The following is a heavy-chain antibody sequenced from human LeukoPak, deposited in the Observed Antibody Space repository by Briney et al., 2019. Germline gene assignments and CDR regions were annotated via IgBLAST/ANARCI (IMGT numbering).Heavy chain of an antibody. CDR1: GFTFSDYY. CDR2: ISGSGGST. J-gene: IGHJ5*02. CDR3: AKGSGAWVAVAEWFDP. V-gene: IGHV3-23*01. D-gene: IGHD6-19*01. Sequence: GSLRLSCAASGFTFSDYYMSWIRQAPGKGLEWVSAISGSGGSTYYADSVKGRFTISRDNSKNTLYLQMNSLRAEDTAVYYCAKGSGAWVAVAEWFDPWGQGTLVTVSS.